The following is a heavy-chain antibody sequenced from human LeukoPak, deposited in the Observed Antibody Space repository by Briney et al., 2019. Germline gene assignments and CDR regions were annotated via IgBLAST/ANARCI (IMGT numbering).Heavy chain of an antibody. V-gene: IGHV4-34*01. CDR3: AKSGGSGLIDY. J-gene: IGHJ4*02. CDR1: GGSFSANY. D-gene: IGHD1-26*01. CDR2: INHTGRT. Sequence: SETLSLTCAVSGGSFSANYWSWIRQPPGEGPEWIGEINHTGRTNYNPSLKSRVTISVDMSKNQFSLKLSSVTAADTAVYYCAKSGGSGLIDYWGQGTLVTVSS.